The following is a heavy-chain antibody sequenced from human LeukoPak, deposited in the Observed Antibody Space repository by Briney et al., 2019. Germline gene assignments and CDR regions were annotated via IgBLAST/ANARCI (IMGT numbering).Heavy chain of an antibody. J-gene: IGHJ4*02. CDR1: GFTFSSFA. CDR3: AKRTSGFCSSTSCYGHDF. V-gene: IGHV3-23*01. CDR2: ISGSGGST. Sequence: PGGSLRLSCATSGFTFSSFAMTWVRQAPGKGLEWVSAISGSGGSTYYADSVAGRSPISRDNSKNTLYLQMSSLRAEDTAVYYCAKRTSGFCSSTSCYGHDFWGQGTLVTVSS. D-gene: IGHD2-2*03.